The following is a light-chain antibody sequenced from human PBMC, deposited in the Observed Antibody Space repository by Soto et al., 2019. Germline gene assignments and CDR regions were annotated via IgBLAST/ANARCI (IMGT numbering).Light chain of an antibody. V-gene: IGKV3-15*01. CDR1: QSVSSN. CDR3: QHYNNWPPWT. J-gene: IGKJ1*01. Sequence: EIVMTQSPATLSVSPGERATLSCRASQSVSSNLAWYQQKRGQPPRLLIYGASTRATGIPARFSGSGSGTEFTLTISSLQSEDFAVYYCQHYNNWPPWTFGQGTKVEIK. CDR2: GAS.